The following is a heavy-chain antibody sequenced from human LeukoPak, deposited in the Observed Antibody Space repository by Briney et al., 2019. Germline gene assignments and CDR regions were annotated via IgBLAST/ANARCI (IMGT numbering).Heavy chain of an antibody. J-gene: IGHJ4*02. CDR1: GGSINSGGYY. CDR2: ISTRGIT. CDR3: ARGPYYTNYVDS. Sequence: PSETLSLTCTVSGGSINSGGYYWSWIRQPAGKGLEWIGRISTRGITKYNPSLKSRVTIPVDTSKNQFSLNLSSVTAADTAVYYCARGPYYTNYVDSWGQGTLVTVSS. V-gene: IGHV4-61*02. D-gene: IGHD4-11*01.